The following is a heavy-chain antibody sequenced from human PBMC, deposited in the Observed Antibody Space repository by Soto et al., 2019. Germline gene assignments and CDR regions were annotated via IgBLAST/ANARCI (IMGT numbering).Heavy chain of an antibody. CDR3: ARDPPTGTTLDWVDS. Sequence: EVQLVESGGGLVKPGGSLRLSCVGSGFSFSSDSMGWVRQAPGKGLEWVSSISGSGSFMNYADSVKGRFTISRDNAKNSLYLQMSGLKDEDTAVYYCARDPPTGTTLDWVDSWGQGTLVTVSS. CDR1: GFSFSSDS. V-gene: IGHV3-21*01. D-gene: IGHD1-7*01. J-gene: IGHJ5*01. CDR2: ISGSGSFM.